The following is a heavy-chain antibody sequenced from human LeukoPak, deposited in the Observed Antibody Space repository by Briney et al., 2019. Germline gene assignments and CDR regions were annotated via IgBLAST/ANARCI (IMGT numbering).Heavy chain of an antibody. CDR3: ARECGNPSEGHWYFDL. Sequence: SVKVSCKASGGTFSSYAISWVRQAPGQGLEWMGGIIPIFGTANYAQKFQGRVTMTRDTSTSTVYMELSSLRSEDTAVYYCARECGNPSEGHWYFDLWGRGTLVTVSS. CDR2: IIPIFGTA. J-gene: IGHJ2*01. D-gene: IGHD4-23*01. V-gene: IGHV1-69*05. CDR1: GGTFSSYA.